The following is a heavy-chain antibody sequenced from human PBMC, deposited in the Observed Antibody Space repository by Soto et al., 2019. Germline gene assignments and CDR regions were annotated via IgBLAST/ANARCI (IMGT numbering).Heavy chain of an antibody. CDR3: AKRIYDSSGYYNYGSAPGPFDY. D-gene: IGHD3-22*01. J-gene: IGHJ4*02. Sequence: GGSLRLSCAASGFTFSDYAMSWVRQVPGKGLQWVSAISGSGGSTYYSASLQGRFTISSDNSKNTLYLQMNGLRADDTAVYYCAKRIYDSSGYYNYGSAPGPFDYWGQGTLVTVSS. V-gene: IGHV3-23*01. CDR1: GFTFSDYA. CDR2: ISGSGGST.